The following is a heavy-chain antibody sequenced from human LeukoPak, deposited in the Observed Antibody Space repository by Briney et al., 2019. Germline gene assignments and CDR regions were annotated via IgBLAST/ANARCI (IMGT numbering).Heavy chain of an antibody. Sequence: SETLSLTCTVSGGSISSSSYYWGWIRQPPGRGLERIGSMYYSGSTYYNPSLKSRVTISVDTSKNQFSLKVSSVTAADTAVYYCARHDRCSSTSCSLYYFDYWGQGTLVTVSS. D-gene: IGHD2-2*01. J-gene: IGHJ4*02. CDR2: MYYSGST. CDR3: ARHDRCSSTSCSLYYFDY. CDR1: GGSISSSSYY. V-gene: IGHV4-39*01.